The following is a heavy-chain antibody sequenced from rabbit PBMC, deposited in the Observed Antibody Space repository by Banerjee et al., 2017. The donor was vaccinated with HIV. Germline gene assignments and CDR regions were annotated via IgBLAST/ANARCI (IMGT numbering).Heavy chain of an antibody. CDR3: ARSTYAYGYTPYFDL. V-gene: IGHV1S40*01. J-gene: IGHJ4*01. D-gene: IGHD6-1*01. CDR1: GFSFSSSVY. Sequence: QSLEESGGDLVKPGASLTLTCTASGFSFSSSVYMCWVRQAPGKGLELIGCIAAGSSGSTYYANWAKGRFTISKTSSTTVTLQMTSLTAADTATYFCARSTYAYGYTPYFDLWGQGTLVTVS. CDR2: IAAGSSGST.